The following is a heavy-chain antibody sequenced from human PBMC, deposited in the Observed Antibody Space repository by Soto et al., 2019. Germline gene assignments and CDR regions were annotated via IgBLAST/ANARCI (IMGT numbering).Heavy chain of an antibody. CDR2: INKNGSQK. J-gene: IGHJ4*02. CDR1: RFTFSDYY. Sequence: EVQLVESGGGLVQPGGSLRLSCAASRFTFSDYYMTRVRQAPGRGLEWVANINKNGSQKKYVDSVKGRFTISRDNTENSLYLQMNSLRVDDTAVYYCVREGYFFFDNWGQGALVTVSS. V-gene: IGHV3-7*05. D-gene: IGHD5-18*01. CDR3: VREGYFFFDN.